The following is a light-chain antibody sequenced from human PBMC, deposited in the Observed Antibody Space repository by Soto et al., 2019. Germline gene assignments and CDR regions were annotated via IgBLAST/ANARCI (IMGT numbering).Light chain of an antibody. CDR3: HQYGTSPQT. Sequence: EIMLTQSPGTLSLSPGERATLSCRASQSVTSSYLAWYQQKPGQAPRLLIYAASSRASAIPDRFSGSGSGTDFTLTISRLEPEDFAVYYCHQYGTSPQTFGQGTKVDIK. V-gene: IGKV3-20*01. CDR1: QSVTSSY. J-gene: IGKJ1*01. CDR2: AAS.